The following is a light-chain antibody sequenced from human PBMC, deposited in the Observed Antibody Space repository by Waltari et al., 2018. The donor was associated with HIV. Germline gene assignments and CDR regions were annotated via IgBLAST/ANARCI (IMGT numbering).Light chain of an antibody. CDR3: CAYAGSYTL. V-gene: IGLV2-11*01. CDR2: DVT. CDR1: SSSFGGYNY. Sequence: QSALPQPRSVSESPGQSVTISCTGTSSSFGGYNYISWYQPHPNKDSKLMIHDVTTRPSGVPERFVGSNSGNTGDLTIYGLQADDEADYYCCAYAGSYTLFGGGTKVTVL. J-gene: IGLJ3*02.